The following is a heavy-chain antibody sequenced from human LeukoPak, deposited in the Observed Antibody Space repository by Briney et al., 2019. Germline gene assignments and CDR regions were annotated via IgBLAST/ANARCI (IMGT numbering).Heavy chain of an antibody. CDR1: GFSLSTSGVG. CDR3: AHSRREEGYGSYY. J-gene: IGHJ4*02. Sequence: SGPMLVKPTQTLTLTCSFSGFSLSTSGVGVGWIRQPPGKALEWLGITYWDDDTRYSPSLTTRLTITKDTSRNQVVLAMTNVDTVDTATYSCAHSRREEGYGSYYWGQGILVTVSS. V-gene: IGHV2-5*02. CDR2: TYWDDDT. D-gene: IGHD5-12*01.